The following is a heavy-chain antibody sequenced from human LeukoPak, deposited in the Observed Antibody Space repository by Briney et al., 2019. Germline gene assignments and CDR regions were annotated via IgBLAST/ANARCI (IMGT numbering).Heavy chain of an antibody. J-gene: IGHJ5*02. Sequence: GGSLRLSCAASGFTVSSNYMSWVRQAPGKGLEWVSVIYSGGSTYYADSVKGRFTISRDNSKNTLYLQMNNLRAEDTAVYYCARGRVTIFPFDPWGQGTLVTVSS. CDR3: ARGRVTIFPFDP. CDR1: GFTVSSNY. CDR2: IYSGGST. V-gene: IGHV3-66*01. D-gene: IGHD3-9*01.